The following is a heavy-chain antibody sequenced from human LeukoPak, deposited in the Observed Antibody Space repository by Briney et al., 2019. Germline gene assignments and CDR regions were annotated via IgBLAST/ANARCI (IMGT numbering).Heavy chain of an antibody. V-gene: IGHV3-23*01. J-gene: IGHJ4*02. Sequence: GGSLRLSCAASGFTFSGYAMTWVRQAPGKGLEWVSAISVSGGSTYYADSVKGRFTISRDNSENTLYLQVNSLRADDTAVYYCAKARSSSWSFDYWGQGTLVTVSS. CDR3: AKARSSSWSFDY. CDR2: ISVSGGST. CDR1: GFTFSGYA. D-gene: IGHD6-13*01.